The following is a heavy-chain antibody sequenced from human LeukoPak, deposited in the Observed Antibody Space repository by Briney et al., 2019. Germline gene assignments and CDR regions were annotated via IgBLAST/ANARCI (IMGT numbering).Heavy chain of an antibody. CDR2: ISSSSSYI. CDR3: ASSKVAGTFDY. CDR1: GFTFSSYS. J-gene: IGHJ4*02. Sequence: GGSLRLSCAASGFTFSSYSMNWVRQAPGKGLEWVSSISSSSSYIYYADSVKGRFTISRDNAKNSLYLQMNSLRAEDTAVHYCASSKVAGTFDYWGQGTLVTVSS. V-gene: IGHV3-21*01. D-gene: IGHD6-19*01.